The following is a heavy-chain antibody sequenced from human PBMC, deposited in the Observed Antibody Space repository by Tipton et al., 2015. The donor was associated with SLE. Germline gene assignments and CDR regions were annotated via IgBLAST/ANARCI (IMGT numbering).Heavy chain of an antibody. D-gene: IGHD6-13*01. V-gene: IGHV3-49*04. Sequence: SLRLSCTASGFTFGDYAMSWVRQAPGKGLEWVGFIRSKAYGGTTEYAASVKGRFTISRDDSKSIAYLQMNSLKTEDTAVYYCARGIAAAGLGFDYWGQGTLVTVSS. CDR2: IRSKAYGGTT. CDR1: GFTFGDYA. CDR3: ARGIAAAGLGFDY. J-gene: IGHJ4*02.